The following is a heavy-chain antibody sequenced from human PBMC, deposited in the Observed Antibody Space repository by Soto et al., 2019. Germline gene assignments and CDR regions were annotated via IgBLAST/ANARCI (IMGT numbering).Heavy chain of an antibody. CDR2: IYYSGST. Sequence: QVQLQESGPGLVKPSETLSLTCTVSGGSISSYYWSWIRQPPGKGLEWIGYIYYSGSTNYNPSLTSRVTISGDTAKNQFSLQLSSVTAADTAVYYCARHGSGSSFDYWGQGTLVTVSS. V-gene: IGHV4-59*08. CDR1: GGSISSYY. CDR3: ARHGSGSSFDY. J-gene: IGHJ4*02. D-gene: IGHD6-13*01.